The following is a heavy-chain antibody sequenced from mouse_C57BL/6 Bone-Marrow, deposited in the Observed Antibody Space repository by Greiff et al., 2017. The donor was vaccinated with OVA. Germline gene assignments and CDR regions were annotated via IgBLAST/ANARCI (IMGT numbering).Heavy chain of an antibody. J-gene: IGHJ2*01. CDR2: INPSSGYT. D-gene: IGHD1-1*01. CDR1: GYTFTSYT. Sequence: QVQLQQSGAELARPGASVKMSCKASGYTFTSYTMHWVKQRPGQGLEWIGYINPSSGYTKYNQKFKDKATLTADKSSSTAYMQLSSLTSEDSAVYYCARANYYGSSPPYFDYWGQGTTLTVSS. CDR3: ARANYYGSSPPYFDY. V-gene: IGHV1-4*01.